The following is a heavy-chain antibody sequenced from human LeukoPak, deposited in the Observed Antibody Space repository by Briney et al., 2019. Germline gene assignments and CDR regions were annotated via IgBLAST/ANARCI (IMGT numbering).Heavy chain of an antibody. CDR2: IYSGGST. CDR1: GFTVSSNY. D-gene: IGHD6-19*01. CDR3: AKDGAVASDDY. J-gene: IGHJ4*02. V-gene: IGHV3-53*01. Sequence: GGSLRLSCAASGFTVSSNYMSWVRQAPGKGLEWVSVIYSGGSTYYADSVEGRFTISRDNSKNTLYLQMNSLRAEDTAVYYCAKDGAVASDDYWGQGTLVTVSS.